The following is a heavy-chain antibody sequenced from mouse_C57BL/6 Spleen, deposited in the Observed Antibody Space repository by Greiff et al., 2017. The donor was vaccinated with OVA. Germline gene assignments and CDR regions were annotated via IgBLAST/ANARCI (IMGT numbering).Heavy chain of an antibody. CDR1: GYTFTSYW. CDR3: ARGYSNYVGGFAY. J-gene: IGHJ3*01. Sequence: VQLQQPGAELVKPGASVKLSCKASGYTFTSYWMQWVKQRPGQGLEWIGEIDPSDSYTNYNQKFKGKATLTVDTSSSTAYMQLSSLTSEDSAVYYCARGYSNYVGGFAYWGQGTLVTVSA. D-gene: IGHD2-5*01. CDR2: IDPSDSYT. V-gene: IGHV1-50*01.